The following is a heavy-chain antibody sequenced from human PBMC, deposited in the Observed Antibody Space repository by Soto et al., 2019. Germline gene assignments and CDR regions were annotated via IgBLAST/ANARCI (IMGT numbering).Heavy chain of an antibody. Sequence: QVHLVESGGGVVQPGGSLRLSCAASASIFKGHGMHWVRQAPGKGLEWVAIIRYDGSDEHYGDSVEGRFTISGDNSKNMLYLQMNSLRAEDTAVYYCARDGVGATTFFGFLDYWGQGTLVTVSS. J-gene: IGHJ4*02. D-gene: IGHD1-26*01. CDR3: ARDGVGATTFFGFLDY. CDR2: IRYDGSDE. CDR1: ASIFKGHG. V-gene: IGHV3-33*08.